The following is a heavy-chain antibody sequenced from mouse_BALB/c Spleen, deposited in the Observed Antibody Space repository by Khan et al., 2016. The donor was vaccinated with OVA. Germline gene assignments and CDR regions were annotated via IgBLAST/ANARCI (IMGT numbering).Heavy chain of an antibody. CDR1: GYTFTDYA. Sequence: QIQLVQSGPELVRPGVSVKISCKGSGYTFTDYAMYWVKQSHAKSLEWIGLISTYSGNTNYNQKFRGKATMTVDKSSSTAYMELARLTSEDSASYYCARPAYDGYYDYWGQGSTLTFSS. CDR3: ARPAYDGYYDY. D-gene: IGHD2-3*01. CDR2: ISTYSGNT. V-gene: IGHV1S137*01. J-gene: IGHJ2*01.